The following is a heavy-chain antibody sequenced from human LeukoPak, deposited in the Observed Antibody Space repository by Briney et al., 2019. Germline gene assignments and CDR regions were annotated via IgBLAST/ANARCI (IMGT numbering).Heavy chain of an antibody. D-gene: IGHD3-10*01. CDR1: GFTFSSYA. CDR2: ISYDGSNK. Sequence: PGGSLRLSCAASGFTFSSYAMHWVRQAPGKGLEWVAVISYDGSNKYYADSVKGRFTISRDNSKNTLYLQMNSLRAEDTAVYYCARGVLWFGELHYWGQGTLVTVSS. CDR3: ARGVLWFGELHY. V-gene: IGHV3-30*04. J-gene: IGHJ4*02.